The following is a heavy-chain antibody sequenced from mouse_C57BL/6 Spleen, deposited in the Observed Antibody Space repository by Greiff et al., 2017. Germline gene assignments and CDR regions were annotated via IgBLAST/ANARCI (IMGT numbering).Heavy chain of an antibody. J-gene: IGHJ4*01. CDR2: IYPGSGST. D-gene: IGHD1-1*01. V-gene: IGHV1-55*01. Sequence: QVQLQQPGAELVQPGASVKMSCKASGYTFTSYWITWVKQRPGQGLEWIGDIYPGSGSTNTNEKFKSKATLTVDTSASTGYVQHSSLTSENSAVYYCASWAYYYGSSYDAMDYWGQGTSVTVSS. CDR3: ASWAYYYGSSYDAMDY. CDR1: GYTFTSYW.